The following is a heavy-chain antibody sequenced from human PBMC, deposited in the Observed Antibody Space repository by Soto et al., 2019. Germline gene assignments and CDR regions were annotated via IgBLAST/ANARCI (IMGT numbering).Heavy chain of an antibody. Sequence: SVKVSCKASGGTFSSYAISWVRQAPGQGLEWMGGIIPIFGTANYAQKFQGRVTITADESTSTAYMELSSLRSEDTDVYYCAREQNSENYDSRGYYLSWGQGTLVTVSS. CDR1: GGTFSSYA. V-gene: IGHV1-69*13. CDR3: AREQNSENYDSRGYYLS. D-gene: IGHD3-22*01. CDR2: IIPIFGTA. J-gene: IGHJ4*02.